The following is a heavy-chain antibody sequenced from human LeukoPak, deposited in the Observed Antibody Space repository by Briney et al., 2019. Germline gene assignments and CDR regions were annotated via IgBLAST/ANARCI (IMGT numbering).Heavy chain of an antibody. D-gene: IGHD3-22*01. Sequence: ASVKVSCKASGYTFTSYGISWVRQAPGQGLEWMEWISAYNGNTNYAQKLQGRVTMTTDTSTSTAYMELRSLRSDDTAVYSCARDGLPYYDSSGPMGYWGQGTLVTVSS. CDR3: ARDGLPYYDSSGPMGY. CDR2: ISAYNGNT. V-gene: IGHV1-18*01. J-gene: IGHJ4*02. CDR1: GYTFTSYG.